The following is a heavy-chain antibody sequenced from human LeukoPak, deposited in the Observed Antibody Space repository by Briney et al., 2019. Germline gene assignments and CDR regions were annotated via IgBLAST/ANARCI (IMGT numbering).Heavy chain of an antibody. CDR1: GGSVSSGSYY. Sequence: SETLSLTCTASGGSVSSGSYYWSWIRQPPGKGLEWIGYIYYSGSTNYNPSLKSRVSMSLGTSKNQVSLKLSSVTAADTAVYYCARFRYYYYGMDVWGQGTTVTVSS. CDR2: IYYSGST. V-gene: IGHV4-61*01. J-gene: IGHJ6*02. CDR3: ARFRYYYYGMDV.